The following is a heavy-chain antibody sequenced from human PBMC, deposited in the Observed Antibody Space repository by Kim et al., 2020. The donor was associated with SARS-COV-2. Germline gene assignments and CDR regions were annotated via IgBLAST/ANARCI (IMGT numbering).Heavy chain of an antibody. CDR1: GFTVSSNY. CDR2: IYSGGST. D-gene: IGHD2-21*02. Sequence: GGSLRLSCAASGFTVSSNYMSWVRQAPGKGLEWVSVIYSGGSTYYADSVKGRFTISRDNSKNTLYLQMNSLRAEDTAVYYCARGAGGVVTAAEYFDYWGQGTLVTVSS. V-gene: IGHV3-53*01. CDR3: ARGAGGVVTAAEYFDY. J-gene: IGHJ4*02.